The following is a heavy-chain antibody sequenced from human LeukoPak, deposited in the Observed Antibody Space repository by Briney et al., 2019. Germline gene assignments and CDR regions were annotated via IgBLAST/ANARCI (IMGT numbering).Heavy chain of an antibody. Sequence: SETLSLTCTVSRGSISNYYWGWIRQAPGKGLEWIGYIYYSGNTNYNPSLKSRVTISVDTSESQFSLKLSSITAADTAVYYCARFGYGVRYFDYWGQGTLVTVSS. V-gene: IGHV4-59*08. CDR2: IYYSGNT. CDR1: RGSISNYY. CDR3: ARFGYGVRYFDY. D-gene: IGHD3-10*01. J-gene: IGHJ4*02.